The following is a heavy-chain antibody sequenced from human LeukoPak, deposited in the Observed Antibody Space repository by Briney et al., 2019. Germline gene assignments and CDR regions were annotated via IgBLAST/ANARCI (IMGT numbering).Heavy chain of an antibody. CDR3: ARQSGGYCSSTSCYEIDY. D-gene: IGHD2-2*01. CDR1: GYSFTSYW. CDR2: IYPGDSDT. V-gene: IGHV5-51*01. Sequence: GESLKISCKGSGYSFTSYWIGWVRQMPGKGLEWMGIIYPGDSDTRYSPSFQGQVTISADKSISTAYLQWSSLKASDTAMYYYARQSGGYCSSTSCYEIDYWGQGTLVTVSS. J-gene: IGHJ4*02.